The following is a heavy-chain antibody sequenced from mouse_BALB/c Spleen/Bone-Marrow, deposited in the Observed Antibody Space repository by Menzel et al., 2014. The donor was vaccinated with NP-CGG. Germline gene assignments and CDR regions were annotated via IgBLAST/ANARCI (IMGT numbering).Heavy chain of an antibody. CDR3: AGLGYCGSFAF. CDR2: INPDSSTI. Sequence: EVQLVESGGGLVQPGGSLKLSCAASGFDFSRFWMSWVRQAPGKGLEWIGEINPDSSTINYTPALKDKFIISRDNAKNTLYLKMNKVRSEDSALYFCAGLGYCGSFAFWGQGTLVTVSA. J-gene: IGHJ3*01. CDR1: GFDFSRFW. V-gene: IGHV4-1*02. D-gene: IGHD1-2*01.